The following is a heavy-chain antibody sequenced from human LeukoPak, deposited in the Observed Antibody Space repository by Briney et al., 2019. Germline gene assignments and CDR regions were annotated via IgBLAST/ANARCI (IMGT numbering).Heavy chain of an antibody. CDR2: TSGNGAKT. J-gene: IGHJ4*02. V-gene: IGHV3-23*01. Sequence: GGSLRLSCAASGFSFSTYALSWVRQAPGKGLEWVSATSGNGAKTYYADSVRGRFTISRDNSKNTLYLQMNSLRAEDTAVYYCAKDFGWPFGYWGQGTLVTVSS. CDR1: GFSFSTYA. CDR3: AKDFGWPFGY. D-gene: IGHD6-19*01.